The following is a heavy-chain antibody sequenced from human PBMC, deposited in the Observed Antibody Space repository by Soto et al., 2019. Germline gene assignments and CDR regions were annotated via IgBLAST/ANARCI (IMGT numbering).Heavy chain of an antibody. J-gene: IGHJ6*02. CDR3: ARGAMVRGVMVRLGGMDV. D-gene: IGHD3-10*01. CDR1: GGSISSGGYY. CDR2: IYYSGST. Sequence: QVQLQESGPGLVKPSQTLSLTCTVSGGSISSGGYYWSWIRQHPGKGLEWIGYIYYSGSTYYNPSLKSRVTISVDTSKNQFSLKLSSVTAADTAVYYCARGAMVRGVMVRLGGMDVWGQGTTVTVSS. V-gene: IGHV4-31*03.